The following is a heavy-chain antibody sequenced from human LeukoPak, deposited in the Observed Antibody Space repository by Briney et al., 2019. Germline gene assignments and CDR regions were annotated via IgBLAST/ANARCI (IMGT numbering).Heavy chain of an antibody. CDR2: ISYDGSNK. CDR1: GFTFSSYA. V-gene: IGHV3-30-3*01. D-gene: IGHD6-19*01. Sequence: GRSLRLSCAASGFTFSSYAMHWVRQAPGKGLEWVAVISYDGSNKYYADSVKGRFTISRDNSKNTLYLQMNSLRAEDTAVYYCARAQWLVPTSYYYYGMDVWGQGTTVTVSS. CDR3: ARAQWLVPTSYYYYGMDV. J-gene: IGHJ6*02.